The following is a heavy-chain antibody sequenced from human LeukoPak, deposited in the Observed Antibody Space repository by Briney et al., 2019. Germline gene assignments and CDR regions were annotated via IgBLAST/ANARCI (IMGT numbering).Heavy chain of an antibody. D-gene: IGHD2-15*01. CDR1: GFTFSSYA. Sequence: GRSLRLSCAASGFTFSSYAMHWVRQAPGKGLEWVAVISYDGSNKYYADSVKGRFTISRDNSKNTLYLQMNSLRAEDTAVYYCARDVRMLYYYYYGMDVWGRGTTVTVSS. CDR3: ARDVRMLYYYYYGMDV. J-gene: IGHJ6*02. CDR2: ISYDGSNK. V-gene: IGHV3-30-3*01.